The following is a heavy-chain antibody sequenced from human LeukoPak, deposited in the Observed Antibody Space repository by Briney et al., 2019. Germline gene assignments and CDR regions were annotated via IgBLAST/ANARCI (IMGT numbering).Heavy chain of an antibody. CDR2: ISAYNGNT. D-gene: IGHD6-13*01. CDR1: GYTFTSYG. Sequence: ASVKVSCKASGYTFTSYGISWVRQAPGQGLEWMGWISAYNGNTNYAQKLQGRVTMTTDTSTSTAYMELRSLRSDDTAVYYCARDPPRSRIAAAGTLSIWGQGTLVTVSS. CDR3: ARDPPRSRIAAAGTLSI. V-gene: IGHV1-18*01. J-gene: IGHJ4*02.